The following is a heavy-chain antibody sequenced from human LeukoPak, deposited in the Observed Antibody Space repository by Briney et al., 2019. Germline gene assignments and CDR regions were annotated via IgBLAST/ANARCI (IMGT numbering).Heavy chain of an antibody. CDR2: IYYSGST. J-gene: IGHJ3*01. CDR1: GGSFSGYY. D-gene: IGHD1-1*01. Sequence: SETLSLTCAVYGGSFSGYYWSWIRQPPGKGLEWIGYIYYSGSTNYNPSLKSRVTISVDTSKNQFSLKLISVTASDTAMYYCARDVHIYGNAFGVWGQGTMVTVSS. CDR3: ARDVHIYGNAFGV. V-gene: IGHV4-59*12.